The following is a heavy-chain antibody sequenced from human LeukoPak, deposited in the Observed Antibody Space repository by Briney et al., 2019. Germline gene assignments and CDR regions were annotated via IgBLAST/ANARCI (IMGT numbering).Heavy chain of an antibody. CDR3: ARDDGGSYRWSGGGDFDY. D-gene: IGHD1-26*01. J-gene: IGHJ4*02. Sequence: PSVKVSCKASGGTFSSYAISWVRQAPGQGLEWMGGIIPIFGTANYAQKFQGRVTITADESTSTAYMELSSLRSEDTAVYYCARDDGGSYRWSGGGDFDYWGQGTLVTVSS. CDR1: GGTFSSYA. V-gene: IGHV1-69*13. CDR2: IIPIFGTA.